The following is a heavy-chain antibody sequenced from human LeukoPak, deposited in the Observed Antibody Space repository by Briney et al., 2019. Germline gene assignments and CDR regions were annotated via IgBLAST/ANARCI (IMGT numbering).Heavy chain of an antibody. Sequence: QAGGSLRLSCAASGFTFSSHAMSWVRQAPGKGLEWVSAISGSGGSTYYADSVKGRFTISRDNSKNTLYLQMNSLRAEDTAVYYCAKDGVDIVATIRTDNWGQGTLVTVSS. CDR2: ISGSGGST. CDR1: GFTFSSHA. CDR3: AKDGVDIVATIRTDN. D-gene: IGHD5-12*01. J-gene: IGHJ4*02. V-gene: IGHV3-23*01.